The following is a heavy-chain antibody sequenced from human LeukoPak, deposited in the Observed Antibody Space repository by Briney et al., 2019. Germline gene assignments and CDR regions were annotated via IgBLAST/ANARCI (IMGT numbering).Heavy chain of an antibody. CDR3: ARADSTDYYDSSGYARD. J-gene: IGHJ4*02. D-gene: IGHD3-22*01. CDR2: IVVGSGNT. V-gene: IGHV1-58*01. CDR1: GFTFTSSA. Sequence: GASVKVSCKASGFTFTSSAVQWVRQARGQRLEWIGWIVVGSGNTNYAQKFQERVTITRDMSTSTAYMELSRLRSDDTAVYYCARADSTDYYDSSGYARDWGQGTLVTVSS.